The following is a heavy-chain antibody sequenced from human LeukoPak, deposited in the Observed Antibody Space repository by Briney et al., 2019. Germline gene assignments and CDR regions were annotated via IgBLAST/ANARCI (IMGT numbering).Heavy chain of an antibody. V-gene: IGHV4-4*07. CDR3: ARDGYYYGSGSYPFDP. J-gene: IGHJ5*02. CDR1: GGSFSVYH. D-gene: IGHD3-10*01. CDR2: IYTSGST. Sequence: PSETLSLTCAVYGGSFSVYHWSWIRQPAGKGLEWIGRIYTSGSTNYNPSLKSRVTMSVDTSKNQFSLKLSSVTAADTAVYYCARDGYYYGSGSYPFDPWGQGTLVTVSS.